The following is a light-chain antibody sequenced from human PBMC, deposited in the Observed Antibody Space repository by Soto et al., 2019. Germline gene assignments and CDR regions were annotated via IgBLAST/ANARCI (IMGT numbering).Light chain of an antibody. CDR2: DVS. Sequence: QSTLTQPASVSGSPGQSITISCTGTSSDVGGYNYVSWYQQHPGKAPKLMIYDVSNRPSGVSNRFSGPKSGNTASLTISGLQAEDEADYYCSSYTSSSTLLGGGTKLTVL. J-gene: IGLJ2*01. V-gene: IGLV2-14*01. CDR3: SSYTSSSTL. CDR1: SSDVGGYNY.